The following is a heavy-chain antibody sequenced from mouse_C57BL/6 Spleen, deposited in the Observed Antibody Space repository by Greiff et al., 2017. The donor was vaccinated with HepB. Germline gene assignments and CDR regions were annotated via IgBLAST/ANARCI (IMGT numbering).Heavy chain of an antibody. Sequence: VQLKESGGGLVKPGGSLKLSCAASGFTFSDYGMHWVRQAPEKGLEWVAYISSGSSTIYYADTMKGRFTISRDNAKNTLFLQMTSLRSEDTAMYYCARWSSRDAMDYWGQGTSVTVSS. J-gene: IGHJ4*01. D-gene: IGHD1-1*01. CDR2: ISSGSSTI. CDR1: GFTFSDYG. CDR3: ARWSSRDAMDY. V-gene: IGHV5-17*01.